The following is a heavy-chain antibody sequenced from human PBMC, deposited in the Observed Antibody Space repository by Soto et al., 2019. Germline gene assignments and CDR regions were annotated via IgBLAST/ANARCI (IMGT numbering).Heavy chain of an antibody. V-gene: IGHV1-18*01. J-gene: IGHJ6*02. D-gene: IGHD2-15*01. CDR1: GYTFTSYG. Sequence: QVQLVQSGAEVKKPGASVKVSCKASGYTFTSYGISWVRQAPGQGLEWMGWISAYNGNTHYAQKLQGRVTMTTDTSTSTAYRELRSLRSDDTDVYYCARVGGGYCSGGSCYSGFYYYGMDVWGQGTTVTVSS. CDR3: ARVGGGYCSGGSCYSGFYYYGMDV. CDR2: ISAYNGNT.